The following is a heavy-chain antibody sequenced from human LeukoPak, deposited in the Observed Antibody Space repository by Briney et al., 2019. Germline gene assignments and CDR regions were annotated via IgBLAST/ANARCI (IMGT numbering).Heavy chain of an antibody. J-gene: IGHJ4*02. V-gene: IGHV1-69*06. CDR2: IIPIFGTA. D-gene: IGHD5-18*01. Sequence: ASVKVSCKASGGTFSSYAISWVRQAPGQGLEWMGGIIPIFGTANYAQKFQGRVTITADKSTSTAYMELSSLRAEDTAVYYCASTAMDPLIDYWGQGTLVTVSS. CDR1: GGTFSSYA. CDR3: ASTAMDPLIDY.